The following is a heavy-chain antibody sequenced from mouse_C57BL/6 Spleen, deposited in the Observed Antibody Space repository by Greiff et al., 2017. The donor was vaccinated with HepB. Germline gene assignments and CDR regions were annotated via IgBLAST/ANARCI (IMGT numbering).Heavy chain of an antibody. CDR1: GYSITSGYY. CDR2: ISYDGSN. V-gene: IGHV3-6*01. Sequence: EVKLVESGPGLVKPSQSLSLTCSVTGYSITSGYYWNWIRQFPGNKLEWMGYISYDGSNNYNPSLKNRISITRDTSKNQFFLKLNSVTTEDTATYYCAREGYDGYYGGAYWGQGTLVTVSA. CDR3: AREGYDGYYGGAY. D-gene: IGHD2-3*01. J-gene: IGHJ3*01.